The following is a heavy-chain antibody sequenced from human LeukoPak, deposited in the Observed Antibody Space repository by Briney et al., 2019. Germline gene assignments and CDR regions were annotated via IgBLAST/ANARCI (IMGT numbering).Heavy chain of an antibody. CDR2: IYPCDSDT. V-gene: IGHV5-51*01. CDR3: ARTLVSENYYGSGSYRY. CDR1: GYSFANYW. J-gene: IGHJ4*02. Sequence: GESLKISCKGSGYSFANYWIVWVRQMPGKGLEWMGIIYPCDSDTRYSPSFQGQVTISADKSISTAYLQWSSLKASDSAMYYCARTLVSENYYGSGSYRYWGQGTLVTVSS. D-gene: IGHD3-10*01.